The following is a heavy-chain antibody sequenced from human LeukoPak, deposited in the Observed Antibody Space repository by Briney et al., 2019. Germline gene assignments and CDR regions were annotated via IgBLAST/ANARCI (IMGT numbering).Heavy chain of an antibody. D-gene: IGHD3-10*01. J-gene: IGHJ4*02. Sequence: GGSLRLSCAASGFXFSNAWISWVRQAPGKGLEWVGRISGKTDGGTTDYAAPVKGRFTISRDDSKNTLYLQMNTLKTEDTAVYYCAAESEDGSRTINRWGQGTLVTVSS. V-gene: IGHV3-15*01. CDR3: AAESEDGSRTINR. CDR2: ISGKTDGGTT. CDR1: GFXFSNAW.